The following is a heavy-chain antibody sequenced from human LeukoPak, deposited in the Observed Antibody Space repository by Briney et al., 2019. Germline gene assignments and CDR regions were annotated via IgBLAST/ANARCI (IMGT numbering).Heavy chain of an antibody. Sequence: SETLSLTCTVSGGSISSSSYYWGWIRQPPGEGLEWIGSIYYSGSTYYNPSLKSRVTISVDTSKNQFSLKLSSVTAADTAVYYCARGDYGDYRPWGQGTLVTVSS. CDR2: IYYSGST. V-gene: IGHV4-39*07. D-gene: IGHD4-17*01. J-gene: IGHJ5*02. CDR1: GGSISSSSYY. CDR3: ARGDYGDYRP.